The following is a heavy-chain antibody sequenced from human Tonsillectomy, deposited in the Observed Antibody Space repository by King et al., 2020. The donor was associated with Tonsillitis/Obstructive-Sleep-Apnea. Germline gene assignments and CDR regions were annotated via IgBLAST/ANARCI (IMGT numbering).Heavy chain of an antibody. V-gene: IGHV3-30*18. D-gene: IGHD2-2*01. Sequence: VQLVESGGGVVQPGRSLRLSCAASGFTFSSYGMHWVRQAPGKGLEWVAVISYDGSNKYYADSVKGRFTISRDNSKNTLYLQMNSLRAEDTAVYYCAKESYCSSTSCSSYLQLAQHFDYWGQGTLVTVSS. CDR1: GFTFSSYG. CDR2: ISYDGSNK. J-gene: IGHJ4*02. CDR3: AKESYCSSTSCSSYLQLAQHFDY.